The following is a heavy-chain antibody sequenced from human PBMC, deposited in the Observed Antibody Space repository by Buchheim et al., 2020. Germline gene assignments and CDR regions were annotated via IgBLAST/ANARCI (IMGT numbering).Heavy chain of an antibody. CDR1: GFTFSSFW. CDR2: INSDGSST. CDR3: VRGYDFWSGYYTRWFDR. D-gene: IGHD3-3*01. Sequence: EVQLVESGGGLVQPGGSLRLSCAASGFTFSSFWMHWVRQAPGKGLVWVSRINSDGSSTSYADSVKGRLTISRDNAKNTLYLQMNSLRVEDTAVYYCVRGYDFWSGYYTRWFDRWGQGTL. J-gene: IGHJ5*02. V-gene: IGHV3-74*01.